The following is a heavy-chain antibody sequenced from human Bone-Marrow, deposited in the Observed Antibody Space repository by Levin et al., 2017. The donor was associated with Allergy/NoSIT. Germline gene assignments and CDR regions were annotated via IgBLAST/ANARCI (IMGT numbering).Heavy chain of an antibody. Sequence: PSETLSLTCTVSGGSISSYYWSWIRQPPGKGLEWIGYIYYSGSTNYNPSLKSRVTISVDTSKNQFSLKLSSVTAADTAVYYCARSPAESRTERFNFDYWGQGTLVTVSS. CDR2: IYYSGST. V-gene: IGHV4-59*01. CDR3: ARSPAESRTERFNFDY. CDR1: GGSISSYY. J-gene: IGHJ4*02. D-gene: IGHD1-1*01.